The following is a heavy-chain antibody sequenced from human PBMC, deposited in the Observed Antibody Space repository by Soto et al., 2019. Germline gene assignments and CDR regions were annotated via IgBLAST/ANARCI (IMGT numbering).Heavy chain of an antibody. CDR3: TLHEYGDYFDY. J-gene: IGHJ4*02. V-gene: IGHV3-48*02. CDR2: ISSTTNTK. Sequence: EVQLVESGGGLVQPGGSLRLSCAASGFTFSDYSMNWVRQAPGKGLEWVSYISSTTNTKYYTDSVKGRFTISRDNAENSLSLQMNSLRDEDTAMYYCTLHEYGDYFDYWGQGTLVTVSS. D-gene: IGHD4-17*01. CDR1: GFTFSDYS.